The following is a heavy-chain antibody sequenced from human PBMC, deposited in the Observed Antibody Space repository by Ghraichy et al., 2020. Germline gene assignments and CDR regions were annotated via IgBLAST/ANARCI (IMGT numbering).Heavy chain of an antibody. V-gene: IGHV3-23*01. CDR2: ISGSGGST. CDR3: AKDSRLPMVATFDY. D-gene: IGHD4/OR15-4a*01. CDR1: GFTFSSYA. Sequence: LSLTCAASGFTFSSYAMSWVRQAPGKGLEWVSAISGSGGSTYYADSVKGRFTISRDNSKNTLYLQMNSLRAEDTAVYYCAKDSRLPMVATFDYWGQGTLVTVSS. J-gene: IGHJ4*02.